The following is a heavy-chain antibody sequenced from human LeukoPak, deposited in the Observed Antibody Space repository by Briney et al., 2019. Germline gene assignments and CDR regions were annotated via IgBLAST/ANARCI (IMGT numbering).Heavy chain of an antibody. CDR3: ARDEGIDYYDSSGYEYSDAFDI. CDR2: ISGSGGST. Sequence: PGGSLRLSCAASGFTFSSYAMSWVRQAPGKGLEWVSAISGSGGSTYYADSEKGRFTISRDNSKNTLYLQMNSLRAEDTAVYYCARDEGIDYYDSSGYEYSDAFDIWGQGTMVTVSS. J-gene: IGHJ3*02. CDR1: GFTFSSYA. D-gene: IGHD3-22*01. V-gene: IGHV3-23*01.